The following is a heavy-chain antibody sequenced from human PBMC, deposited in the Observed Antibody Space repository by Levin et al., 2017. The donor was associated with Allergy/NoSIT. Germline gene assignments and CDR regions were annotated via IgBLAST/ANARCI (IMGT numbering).Heavy chain of an antibody. D-gene: IGHD2-21*01. J-gene: IGHJ6*02. CDR3: AKSRGGDSTYYYYYGMDV. Sequence: SQTLSLPCPVSGGSISNSYHYWDWIRQSPGKGLEWIGNIYYSGSSYYNPSLKSRLTISVDTSKNQFSLKLTSVTAADTARYYCAKSRGGDSTYYYYYGMDVWGQGTTVTVSS. CDR1: GGSISNSYHY. CDR2: IYYSGSS. V-gene: IGHV4-39*01.